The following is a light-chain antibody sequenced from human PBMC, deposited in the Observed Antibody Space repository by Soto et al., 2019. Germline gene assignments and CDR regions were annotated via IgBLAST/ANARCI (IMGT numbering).Light chain of an antibody. CDR1: QSVSSY. J-gene: IGKJ4*01. V-gene: IGKV3-11*01. CDR3: QQRSNWPLT. CDR2: DAS. Sequence: VCTQCPATLSLSPGERATLSCRASQSVSSYLAWYQQKTGQAPRLLIYDASNRATGIPARFSVSVSGTDFTLNISGLEPEDVEVYDGQQRSNWPLTFVGGTKVDI.